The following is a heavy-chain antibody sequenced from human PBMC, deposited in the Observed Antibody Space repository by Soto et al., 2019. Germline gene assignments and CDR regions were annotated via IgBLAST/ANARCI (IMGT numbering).Heavy chain of an antibody. V-gene: IGHV4-61*01. Sequence: QVQLQESGPGLVKPSETLPLTCTFSGGSVSSGRYYWSWIRQPPGKGLEWIGYIYYSGSNKYNPSHKSRVTISVDTSKNQFSLKLSSMPAADTDVYYCARSGSGSGWLGGQGTLVTVSS. CDR3: ARSGSGSGWL. CDR2: IYYSGSN. D-gene: IGHD6-19*01. CDR1: GGSVSSGRYY. J-gene: IGHJ4*02.